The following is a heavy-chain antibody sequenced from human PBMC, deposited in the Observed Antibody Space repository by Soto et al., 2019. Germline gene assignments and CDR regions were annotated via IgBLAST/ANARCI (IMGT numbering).Heavy chain of an antibody. CDR2: ISYDGSNK. D-gene: IGHD4-4*01. Sequence: LRLSCAASGFTFSSYAMHWVRQAPGKGLEWVAVISYDGSNKYYADSVKGRFTISRDNSKNTLYLQMNSLRAEDTAVYYCARDDYSQDNWFDPWGQGTLVTVSS. V-gene: IGHV3-30-3*01. CDR3: ARDDYSQDNWFDP. J-gene: IGHJ5*02. CDR1: GFTFSSYA.